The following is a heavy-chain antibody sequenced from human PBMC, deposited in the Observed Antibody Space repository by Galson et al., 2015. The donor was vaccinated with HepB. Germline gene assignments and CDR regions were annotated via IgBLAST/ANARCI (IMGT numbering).Heavy chain of an antibody. CDR2: TYYRSRWCN. J-gene: IGHJ5*02. V-gene: IGHV6-1*01. CDR1: AYSVSSYTVT. Sequence: CVMSAYSVSSYTVTWYWIRQSPSRGLEGLGRTYYRSRWCNNYAVSVKSRITINPDTSKNQFSLQLNSVTPEDTAVYYCARGTDHSGRYTGCFDPWGQGTLVTVSS. D-gene: IGHD1-26*01. CDR3: ARGTDHSGRYTGCFDP.